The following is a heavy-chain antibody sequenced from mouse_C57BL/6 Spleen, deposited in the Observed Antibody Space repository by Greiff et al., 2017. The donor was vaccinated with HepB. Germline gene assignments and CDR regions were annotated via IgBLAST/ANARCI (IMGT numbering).Heavy chain of an antibody. CDR2: IDPSDSYT. V-gene: IGHV1-59*01. CDR1: GYTFTSYW. J-gene: IGHJ3*01. Sequence: VKLQQPGAELVRPGTSVKLSCKASGYTFTSYWMHWVKQRPGQGLEWIGVIDPSDSYTNYNQKFKGKATLTVDTSSSTAYMQLSSLTSEDSAVYYCARGHYYGSSPAWFAYWGQGTLVTVSA. CDR3: ARGHYYGSSPAWFAY. D-gene: IGHD1-1*01.